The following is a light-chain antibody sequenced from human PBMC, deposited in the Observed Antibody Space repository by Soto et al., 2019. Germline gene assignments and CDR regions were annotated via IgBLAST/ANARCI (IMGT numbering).Light chain of an antibody. CDR3: SSYAGSNNLV. V-gene: IGLV2-8*01. J-gene: IGLJ2*01. Sequence: QSVLTQPTSASGSPGQSVTISCTGTSSDDGGYNYVSWYQQHPGKAPKLMIYEVSKRPSGVPDRFSGSKSGNTASLTVSGLQAEDEADYYCSSYAGSNNLVFGGGTKLTVL. CDR1: SSDDGGYNY. CDR2: EVS.